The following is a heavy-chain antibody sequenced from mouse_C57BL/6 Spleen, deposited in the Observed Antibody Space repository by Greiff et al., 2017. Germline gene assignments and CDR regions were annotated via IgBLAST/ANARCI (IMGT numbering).Heavy chain of an antibody. V-gene: IGHV1-55*01. J-gene: IGHJ1*03. CDR1: GYSFTGYY. D-gene: IGHD1-1*01. Sequence: QVQLQQSGPELVKPGASVKISCKASGYSFTGYYMTWVKHRPEKSLEWIGDIYPGSGSTNYNEKFKSKATLTVDTSSSTAYLQLSRLTSEDAAVYYYARDGLSRWYFDVWGTGTTVTVSS. CDR3: ARDGLSRWYFDV. CDR2: IYPGSGST.